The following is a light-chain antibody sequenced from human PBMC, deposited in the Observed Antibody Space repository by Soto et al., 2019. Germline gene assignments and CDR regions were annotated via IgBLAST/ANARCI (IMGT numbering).Light chain of an antibody. CDR3: ISYAVTTSYV. V-gene: IGLV2-8*01. CDR2: EVD. CDR1: SSDVGGYNF. J-gene: IGLJ1*01. Sequence: QSVLTQPPSASGSPGQSVTISCTGTSSDVGGYNFVPWYQQHPGKAPKLMIYEVDKRPSGVPDRFSGSKSGNTASLTVSGLQAEDEADYYCISYAVTTSYVFGTGTKVTVL.